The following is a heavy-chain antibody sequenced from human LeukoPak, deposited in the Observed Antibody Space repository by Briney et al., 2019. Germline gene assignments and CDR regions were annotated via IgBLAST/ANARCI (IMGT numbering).Heavy chain of an antibody. V-gene: IGHV3-66*01. CDR2: IYSGGST. CDR1: GFTVSSNY. Sequence: GGSLRLSCAASGFTVSSNYMSWVRQAPGKGLEWVSVIYSGGSTYYADSVKGRFTISRDNSKNTLYLQMNSLRAEDTAVYYCAKGPRRRTYSGSYPSPFDYWGQGTLVTVSS. J-gene: IGHJ4*02. CDR3: AKGPRRRTYSGSYPSPFDY. D-gene: IGHD1-26*01.